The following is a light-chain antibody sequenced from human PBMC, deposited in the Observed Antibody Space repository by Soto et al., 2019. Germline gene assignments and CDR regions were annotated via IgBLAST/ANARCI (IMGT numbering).Light chain of an antibody. CDR2: GTS. J-gene: IGKJ2*01. CDR3: QQYGSSPYN. Sequence: EIVLTQSPGTLSLSPGERATLSCRASQSVTSSYLAWYQQKPGQAPRLLIYGTSSRATGIPDRFSGSGSGPDFTLTISRLEPEDFAVYYCQQYGSSPYNFGQGTKLEIK. CDR1: QSVTSSY. V-gene: IGKV3-20*01.